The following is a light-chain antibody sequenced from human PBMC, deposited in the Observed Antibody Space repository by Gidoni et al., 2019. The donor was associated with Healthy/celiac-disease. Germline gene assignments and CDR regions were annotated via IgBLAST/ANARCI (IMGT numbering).Light chain of an antibody. CDR3: QQRSNWPGFT. CDR1: QSVSSY. J-gene: IGKJ3*01. Sequence: EIVLTQSPATLSLSPGERAPLSCRASQSVSSYLAWYQQKPGQAPRLLIYDASNGATGIPARFSGSGSGTDFTLTISSLEPEDFAVYCCQQRSNWPGFTFGPGTKVDIK. V-gene: IGKV3-11*01. CDR2: DAS.